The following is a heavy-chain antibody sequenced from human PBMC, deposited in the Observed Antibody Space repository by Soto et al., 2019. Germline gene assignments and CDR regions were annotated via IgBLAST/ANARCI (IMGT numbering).Heavy chain of an antibody. V-gene: IGHV4-59*01. Sequence: SESLSLTCTVSGVSISSYFWSWIRQPPGKGLEWIGYIFYSGSTNYNPSLKSRVTMSLDTSKNQFSLKLVSVTPADTSVYYCARQGISCSYYFDFWGQGTPVTVSS. CDR2: IFYSGST. CDR3: ARQGISCSYYFDF. D-gene: IGHD2-15*01. CDR1: GVSISSYF. J-gene: IGHJ4*02.